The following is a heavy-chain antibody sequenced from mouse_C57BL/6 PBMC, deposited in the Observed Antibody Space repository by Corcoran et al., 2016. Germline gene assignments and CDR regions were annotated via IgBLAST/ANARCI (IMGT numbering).Heavy chain of an antibody. Sequence: EVQLQQSGPELVKHGASVKISCKASGYTFTDYYMNWVKQSHGKSLEWIGDINPNNGGTSYNQKFKGKATLTVDKSSSTAYMELRSLTSEDSAVYYCARSYSNHFDYWGQGTTLTVSS. D-gene: IGHD2-5*01. CDR3: ARSYSNHFDY. CDR2: INPNNGGT. V-gene: IGHV1-26*01. CDR1: GYTFTDYY. J-gene: IGHJ2*01.